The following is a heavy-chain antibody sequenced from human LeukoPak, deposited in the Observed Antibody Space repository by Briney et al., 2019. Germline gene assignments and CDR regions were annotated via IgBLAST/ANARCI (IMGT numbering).Heavy chain of an antibody. CDR2: TYISGRS. V-gene: IGHV4-59*02. CDR1: RASVSSYY. D-gene: IGHD3-22*01. Sequence: PSETLSLTCSVSRASVSSYYWTWIRQPPGRGLEWVGSTYISGRSNYNPSLKSRVTMSVDTSKNQFSLKLTSVTAADTAVYYCATFSYYYDSNGYHDALDIWGQGTMVTVSS. J-gene: IGHJ3*02. CDR3: ATFSYYYDSNGYHDALDI.